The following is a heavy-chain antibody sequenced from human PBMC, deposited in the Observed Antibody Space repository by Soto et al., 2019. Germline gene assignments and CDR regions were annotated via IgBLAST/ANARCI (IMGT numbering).Heavy chain of an antibody. CDR3: ARKAIVVVPAAIWSPDDAFDI. D-gene: IGHD2-2*01. CDR2: ISGSGGST. J-gene: IGHJ3*02. CDR1: GFTFSSYA. V-gene: IGHV3-23*01. Sequence: PGGSLRLSCAASGFTFSSYAMSWVRQAPGKGLEWVSAISGSGGSTYYADSVKGRFTISRDNSKNTLYLQMNSLRAEDTAVYYCARKAIVVVPAAIWSPDDAFDIWGQGTMVTVSS.